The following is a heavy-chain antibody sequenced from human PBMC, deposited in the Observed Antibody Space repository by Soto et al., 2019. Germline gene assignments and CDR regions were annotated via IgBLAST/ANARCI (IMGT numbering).Heavy chain of an antibody. V-gene: IGHV3-23*01. Sequence: EVQLLESGGGLVQPGGSLRLSCAASGFTYSSYALAWVRQAPGKGLEWVSSISGGGGDTSYADSVRGRFTISRDNSKNTLYLQMNSLSAEDAAVYYCVRSFTWYSEADYWGQGTLVTVSS. CDR2: ISGGGGDT. J-gene: IGHJ4*02. CDR3: VRSFTWYSEADY. CDR1: GFTYSSYA. D-gene: IGHD6-13*01.